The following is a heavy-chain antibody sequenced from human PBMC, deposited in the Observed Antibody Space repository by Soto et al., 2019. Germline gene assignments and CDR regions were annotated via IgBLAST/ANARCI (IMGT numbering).Heavy chain of an antibody. J-gene: IGHJ5*02. CDR3: ARQPYDSTGYYYGA. Sequence: QLQLQESGPGLVKPSETLSLTCTVSGGSFSSSTYYWGWIRQPPGKGLEWIGSMYSGGNTYYNPSLKSRVTVSVATSKTHFSLKLTSVTAADTAMYYCARQPYDSTGYYYGAWGQGILVTVSS. V-gene: IGHV4-39*01. CDR2: MYSGGNT. D-gene: IGHD3-22*01. CDR1: GGSFSSSTYY.